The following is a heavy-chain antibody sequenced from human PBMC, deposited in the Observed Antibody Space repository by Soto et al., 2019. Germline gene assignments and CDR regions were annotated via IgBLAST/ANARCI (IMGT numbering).Heavy chain of an antibody. D-gene: IGHD5-18*01. Sequence: PSETLSLTCTVSGGSIRSGGYYWSWVRQNPRRGLEWIGNIYYSGNTYYNPSLKSRLTISVDTSKNQFSLNLSSVTAADTDVYYCERDRLMATAGTARHYFGLDVWGQGTTVTVSS. J-gene: IGHJ6*02. V-gene: IGHV4-31*03. CDR3: ERDRLMATAGTARHYFGLDV. CDR2: IYYSGNT. CDR1: GGSIRSGGYY.